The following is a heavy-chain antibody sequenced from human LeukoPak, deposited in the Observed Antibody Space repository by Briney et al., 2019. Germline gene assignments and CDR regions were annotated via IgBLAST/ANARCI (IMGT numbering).Heavy chain of an antibody. D-gene: IGHD6-6*01. CDR1: GFTFSSYS. CDR3: GREWSSSSGKAFDY. V-gene: IGHV3-48*04. J-gene: IGHJ4*02. Sequence: PGGSLRLSCAASGFTFSSYSMNWVRQAPGKGLEWVSYISSSSSTLYYADSVKGRFTLSRDNAKNSLYLQMNSLRAEDSAVYYCGREWSSSSGKAFDYWGQGTLVTVSS. CDR2: ISSSSSTL.